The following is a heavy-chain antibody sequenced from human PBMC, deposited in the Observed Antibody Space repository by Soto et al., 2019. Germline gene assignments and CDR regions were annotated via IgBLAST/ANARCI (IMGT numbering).Heavy chain of an antibody. V-gene: IGHV1-18*04. CDR1: GYTFTSYG. CDR2: ISAYNGNT. J-gene: IGHJ5*02. Sequence: ASVKVSCKASGYTFTSYGISWVRQAPGQGLEWMGWISAYNGNTNYAQKLQGRVTMTTDTSTSTAYMELRSLRSDDTAVYYCARDPSAYTYYHGSRGRVGEFDPWGQGTLVTVSS. CDR3: ARDPSAYTYYHGSRGRVGEFDP. D-gene: IGHD3-10*01.